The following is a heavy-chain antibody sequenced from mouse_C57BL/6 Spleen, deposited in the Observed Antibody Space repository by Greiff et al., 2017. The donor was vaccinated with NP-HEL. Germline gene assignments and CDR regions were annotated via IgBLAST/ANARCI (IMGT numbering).Heavy chain of an antibody. Sequence: QVQLQQPGAELVMPGASVKLSCKASGYTFTSYWMHWVKQRPIQGLEWIGNIDPSDSETHYNQKFKDKATLTVDKSSSTAYMQLSSLTSEDSAVYYCARWGEGFDYWGQGTTLTVSS. CDR1: GYTFTSYW. V-gene: IGHV1-52*01. J-gene: IGHJ2*01. CDR3: ARWGEGFDY. CDR2: IDPSDSET.